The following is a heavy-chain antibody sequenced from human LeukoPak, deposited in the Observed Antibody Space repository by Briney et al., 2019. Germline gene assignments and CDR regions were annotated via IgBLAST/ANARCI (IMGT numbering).Heavy chain of an antibody. V-gene: IGHV1-69*05. CDR2: IIPIFGTA. D-gene: IGHD3-3*01. CDR1: GGTFSSYA. J-gene: IGHJ4*02. CDR3: ARDPPTDYDFWSGYFDY. Sequence: SVKVSCKASGGTFSSYAISWVRQAPGHGLDWMGRIIPIFGTANYAQKFQGRVTITTDESTSTAYMELSSLRSEDTAVYYCARDPPTDYDFWSGYFDYWGQGTVVTVSS.